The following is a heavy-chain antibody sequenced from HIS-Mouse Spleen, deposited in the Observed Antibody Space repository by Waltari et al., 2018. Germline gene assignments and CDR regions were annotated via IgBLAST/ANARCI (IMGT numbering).Heavy chain of an antibody. J-gene: IGHJ5*02. V-gene: IGHV4-31*03. D-gene: IGHD3-3*01. CDR1: GGSISSGGSY. Sequence: QVQLQESGPGLVKPSQTLSLTCTVPGGSISSGGSYWSWIRPAPGKGLEWIGYIYYSGSTYYNPSLKSRVTISVDTSKKQFSLKLSSVTAADTAVYYCARSPYYDFWSGYSDNWFDPWGQGTLVTVSS. CDR2: IYYSGST. CDR3: ARSPYYDFWSGYSDNWFDP.